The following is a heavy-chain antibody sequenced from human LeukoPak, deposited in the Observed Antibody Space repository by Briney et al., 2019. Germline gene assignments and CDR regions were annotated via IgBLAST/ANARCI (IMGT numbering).Heavy chain of an antibody. D-gene: IGHD6-13*01. Sequence: ASVKVSCKASGYTFTSYGISWVRQAPGQGLEWMGIINPSGGSTSYAQKFQGRVTMTRDTSTSTVYMELSSLRSEDTAVYYCARAIAAAGSRPFDYWGQGTLVTVSS. CDR3: ARAIAAAGSRPFDY. V-gene: IGHV1-46*01. CDR1: GYTFTSYG. J-gene: IGHJ4*02. CDR2: INPSGGST.